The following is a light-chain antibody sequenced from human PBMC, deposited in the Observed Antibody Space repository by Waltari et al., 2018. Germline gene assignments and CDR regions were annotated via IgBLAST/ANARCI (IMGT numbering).Light chain of an antibody. CDR2: GGS. CDR3: VQTIAFPLT. CDR1: QSLLQSNGNTY. Sequence: DIVMTQTPLSLPIPPGEPASISCRSSQSLLQSNGNTYLHWYLQKPGQSPQLLIYGGSSRASGVPDRFSGSGSGTDFTLKISKAEAEDVGIYYCVQTIAFPLTFGGGTKVEI. V-gene: IGKV2-40*01. J-gene: IGKJ4*01.